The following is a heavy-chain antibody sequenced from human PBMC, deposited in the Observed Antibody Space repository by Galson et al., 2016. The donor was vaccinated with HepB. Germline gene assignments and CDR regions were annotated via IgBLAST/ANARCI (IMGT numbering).Heavy chain of an antibody. D-gene: IGHD3-22*01. CDR3: ARRISGYYNS. Sequence: TLSLTCSVSGGSISTGGYYWSWIRQHPGKGLEWIGHTYYSGSTSYNPSLKSRLSISVDTSKNQFSLNLSSVTVADTAVYYCARRISGYYNSWGQGTLVTVSS. CDR2: TYYSGST. V-gene: IGHV4-31*03. CDR1: GGSISTGGYY. J-gene: IGHJ4*02.